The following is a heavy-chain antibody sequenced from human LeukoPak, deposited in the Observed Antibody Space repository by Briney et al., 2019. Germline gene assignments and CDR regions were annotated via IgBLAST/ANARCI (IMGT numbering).Heavy chain of an antibody. V-gene: IGHV4-30-4*01. CDR2: IYYSGST. J-gene: IGHJ3*02. CDR1: GGSISSGDYY. CDR3: ARPYYYDSSGYYNDAFDI. D-gene: IGHD3-22*01. Sequence: SETLSLTCTVSGGSISSGDYYWSWIRQPPGKGLEWIGYIYYSGSTYYNPSLKSRVTISVDTSKNQFSLKLSSVTAADTAVYYCARPYYYDSSGYYNDAFDIWGQGTMVTVSS.